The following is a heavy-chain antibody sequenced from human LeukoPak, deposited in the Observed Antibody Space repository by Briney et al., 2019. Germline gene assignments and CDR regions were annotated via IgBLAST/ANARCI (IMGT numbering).Heavy chain of an antibody. Sequence: GASVKVSCKASGYTFTGYYIYWGRQAPGQGLEWMGWIHPNSGDTNYAQKFQGRVTMTRDTSISTAYTELSRLRSDDTAVYYCARVNSPDDYDSSGYYYFDYWGQGTLVSVSS. CDR2: IHPNSGDT. D-gene: IGHD3-22*01. J-gene: IGHJ4*02. CDR1: GYTFTGYY. CDR3: ARVNSPDDYDSSGYYYFDY. V-gene: IGHV1-2*02.